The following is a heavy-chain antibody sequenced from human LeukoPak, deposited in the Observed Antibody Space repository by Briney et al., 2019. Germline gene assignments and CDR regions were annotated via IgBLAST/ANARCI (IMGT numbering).Heavy chain of an antibody. CDR2: IKQDGSQK. J-gene: IGHJ4*02. V-gene: IGHV3-7*01. CDR1: GFTSDDCA. CDR3: AREKSGSNAAFDY. Sequence: PGGSLRLSCAGSGFTSDDCAMHWVRQAPGKGLEWVANIKQDGSQKYYVHSVKGRFTISRDNAKNSLYLQMNSLRAEDTAVYYCAREKSGSNAAFDYWGQGTLVTVSS. D-gene: IGHD1-26*01.